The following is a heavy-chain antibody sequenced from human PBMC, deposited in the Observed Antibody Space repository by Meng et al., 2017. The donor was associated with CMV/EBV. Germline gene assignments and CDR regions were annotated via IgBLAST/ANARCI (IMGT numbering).Heavy chain of an antibody. V-gene: IGHV4-34*01. CDR1: SGSLSGYF. Sequence: SETLSLTCAVYSGSLSGYFWSWIRQPPGKGLEWIGEINHSGTTSYNPSLKSRVTISVDTSKNQFSLKLSSVTAADTAVYYCARGQGDFWSGYSVYYYYGMDVWGQGTTVTVSS. J-gene: IGHJ6*02. D-gene: IGHD3-3*01. CDR3: ARGQGDFWSGYSVYYYYGMDV. CDR2: INHSGTT.